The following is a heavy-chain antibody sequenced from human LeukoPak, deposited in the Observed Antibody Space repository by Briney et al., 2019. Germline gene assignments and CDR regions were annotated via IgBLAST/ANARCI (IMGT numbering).Heavy chain of an antibody. Sequence: GGSLRLPCAASGFIFSNYALMWVRQAPGKGLEWVSSITGGGDETFYADSVKGRFSLSRDNSKNMLYLQMYSLGAEDTAIYYCAKGAAAGLVDWFDPWGQGTLVTVSS. D-gene: IGHD6-13*01. CDR3: AKGAAAGLVDWFDP. CDR2: ITGGGDET. V-gene: IGHV3-23*01. CDR1: GFIFSNYA. J-gene: IGHJ5*02.